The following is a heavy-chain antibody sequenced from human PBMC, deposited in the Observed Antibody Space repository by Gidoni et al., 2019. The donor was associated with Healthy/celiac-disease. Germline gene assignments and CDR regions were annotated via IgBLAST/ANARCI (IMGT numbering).Heavy chain of an antibody. Sequence: EVQLVESGGGLVQPGGSLRLSCAASGFTFSSYSMNWVRQAPGKGLEWVSYISSSSGTIYYADSVKGRFTISRDNAKNSLYLQMNSLRDEDTAVYYCARDSLMVATIPLDYWGQGTLVTVSS. CDR3: ARDSLMVATIPLDY. D-gene: IGHD5-12*01. CDR2: ISSSSGTI. V-gene: IGHV3-48*02. CDR1: GFTFSSYS. J-gene: IGHJ4*02.